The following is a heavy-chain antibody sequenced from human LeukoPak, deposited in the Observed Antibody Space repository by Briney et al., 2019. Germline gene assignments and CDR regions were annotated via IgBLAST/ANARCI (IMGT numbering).Heavy chain of an antibody. CDR2: ITGSGGDT. CDR3: AKDETYQ. D-gene: IGHD2-2*01. J-gene: IGHJ4*02. Sequence: GGSLRLSCAASGVTFSSYAMSWVRQAPGKGLEWVSAITGSGGDTYYADSVKGRFTISRDNSKNTLSLQMNSLRPEDTAVYYCAKDETYQWGQGTLVTVSS. V-gene: IGHV3-23*01. CDR1: GVTFSSYA.